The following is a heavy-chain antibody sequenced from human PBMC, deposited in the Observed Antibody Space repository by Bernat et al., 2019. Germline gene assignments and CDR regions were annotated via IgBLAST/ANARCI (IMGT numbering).Heavy chain of an antibody. CDR1: GFTLSKFW. J-gene: IGHJ4*02. CDR2: IKEDGSEA. V-gene: IGHV3-7*04. Sequence: EVQMVESGGGLVQPGGSLRLSCVVSGFTLSKFWMNWVRQAPGKGLEWVANIKEDGSEASYVDSVKRRFAISSGNARKSLYLQMTSLGVASADIYYCARAFNSSSFDPAFWGEGTLVTVSS. D-gene: IGHD2/OR15-2a*01. CDR3: ARAFNSSSFDPAF.